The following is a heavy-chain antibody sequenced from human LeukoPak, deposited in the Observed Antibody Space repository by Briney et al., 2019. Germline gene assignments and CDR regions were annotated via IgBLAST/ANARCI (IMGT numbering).Heavy chain of an antibody. CDR2: IHYSGST. V-gene: IGHV4-59*01. Sequence: SETLSLTCTVSGGSISSYYWSWIRQPPGRGLEWIGYIHYSGSTSYNPSLKSRVTISVDTSKNQFSLKLTSVTAADTAVYYCAREGGDGYSDYWGQGTLVTVSS. CDR3: AREGGDGYSDY. CDR1: GGSISSYY. D-gene: IGHD5-24*01. J-gene: IGHJ4*01.